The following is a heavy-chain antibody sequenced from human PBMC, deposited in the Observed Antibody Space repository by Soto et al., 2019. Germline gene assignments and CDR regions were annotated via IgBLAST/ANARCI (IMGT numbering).Heavy chain of an antibody. Sequence: QVQLVESGGGLVKPGGSLRLSCAASGFTFSDYYMSWIRQAPGKGLEWVSYISSSSSYTNYADSVKGRFTISRDNAKNSLYLQMNSLRAEDTAVYYCARDRAEMEYNWFDPWGQGTLVTVSS. CDR1: GFTFSDYY. CDR2: ISSSSSYT. V-gene: IGHV3-11*05. D-gene: IGHD3-3*01. CDR3: ARDRAEMEYNWFDP. J-gene: IGHJ5*02.